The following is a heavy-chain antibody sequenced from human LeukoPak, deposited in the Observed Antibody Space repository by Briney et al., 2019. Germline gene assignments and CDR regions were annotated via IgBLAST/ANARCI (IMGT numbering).Heavy chain of an antibody. CDR1: GFTFSSYS. J-gene: IGHJ4*02. D-gene: IGHD1-1*01. Sequence: GSLRLSCAAPGFTFSSYSMNWVRQAPGKGLEWVSSISSSSSYIYYADSVKGRFTISRDNAKNSLYLQMNSLRAEDTAVYYCARGTGNTGNRSGGQGTLVTVSS. CDR3: ARGTGNTGNRS. CDR2: ISSSSSYI. V-gene: IGHV3-21*01.